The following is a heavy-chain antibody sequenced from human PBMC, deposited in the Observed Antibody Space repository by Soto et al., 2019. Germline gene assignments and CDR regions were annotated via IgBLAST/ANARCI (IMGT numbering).Heavy chain of an antibody. CDR2: INHSGST. CDR1: GGSFSGYY. Sequence: QVQLQQWGAGLLKPSETLSLTCAVYGGSFSGYYWSWIRQPPGKGLEWIGEINHSGSTNYNPSLKSRVTISVDTSKNQFSLKLSSVTAADTAVYYCASGRTGSTVTPVVWGQGTLVTVSS. CDR3: ASGRTGSTVTPVV. D-gene: IGHD4-17*01. V-gene: IGHV4-34*01. J-gene: IGHJ4*02.